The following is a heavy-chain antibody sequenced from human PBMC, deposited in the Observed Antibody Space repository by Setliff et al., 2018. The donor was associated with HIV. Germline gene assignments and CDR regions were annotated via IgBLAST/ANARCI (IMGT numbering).Heavy chain of an antibody. J-gene: IGHJ4*02. CDR3: ARQTSRYITLSPPDY. Sequence: GESLKISCKGSGYGFSNYWLAWVRQTPGKGLEWMGIIYPGGSDTRYSPSFQGQVTFSADKSINTAYLQWGSLKASDTGIYFCARQTSRYITLSPPDYWGQGTLVTV. D-gene: IGHD3-9*01. CDR1: GYGFSNYW. CDR2: IYPGGSDT. V-gene: IGHV5-51*01.